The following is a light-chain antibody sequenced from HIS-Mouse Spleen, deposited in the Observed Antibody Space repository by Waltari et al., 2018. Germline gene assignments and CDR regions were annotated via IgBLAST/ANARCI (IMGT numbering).Light chain of an antibody. J-gene: IGLJ1*01. CDR3: SSYTSSSTV. V-gene: IGLV2-18*02. CDR1: SSDVGSYNR. CDR2: EVS. Sequence: QSALTQPPSVSGSPGQSVTISCTGTSSDVGSYNRVSWYQQPPGTAPKLMIYEVSNRPSGVPYRFSGSKSGNTAVLTISGLQAEDEADYYCSSYTSSSTVFGTGTKVTVL.